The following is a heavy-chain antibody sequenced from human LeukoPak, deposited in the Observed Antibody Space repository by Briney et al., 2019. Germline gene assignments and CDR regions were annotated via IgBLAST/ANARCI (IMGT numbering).Heavy chain of an antibody. CDR1: GFTFSDHY. CDR3: ARFSAMDV. CDR2: ISRSGGTI. J-gene: IGHJ6*02. V-gene: IGHV3-11*01. Sequence: GGSLRLSCAASGFTFSDHYMSWIRQAPGKGLEWVSYISRSGGTIYYADSVEGRFTISRDNAKNSLYLQMNSLRAEDTAVYYCARFSAMDVWGQGTTVTVSS.